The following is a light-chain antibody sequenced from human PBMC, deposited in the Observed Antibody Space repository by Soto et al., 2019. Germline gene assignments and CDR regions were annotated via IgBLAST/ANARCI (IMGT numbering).Light chain of an antibody. J-gene: IGLJ3*02. CDR1: SSNIGAGYD. CDR2: GNS. Sequence: QSVLTQPPSVSGAPGQRVTISCTGSSSNIGAGYDVHWYQQLPGTAPKLLIYGNSNRPSGVPDRFSCAKSGTSSALAITGLQADDEADYYCQSYDSSLSGSGVFGGGTKLTVL. CDR3: QSYDSSLSGSGV. V-gene: IGLV1-40*01.